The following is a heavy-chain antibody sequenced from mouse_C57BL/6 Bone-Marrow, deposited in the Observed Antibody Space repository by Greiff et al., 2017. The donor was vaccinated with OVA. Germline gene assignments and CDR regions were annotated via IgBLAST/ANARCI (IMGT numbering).Heavy chain of an antibody. Sequence: EVKLLESGPELVKPGASVKMSCKASGYTFTDYNMHWVKQSHGKSLEWIGYINPNNGGTRYNQKFKGKATLTVNKSSSTAYMELRSLNSAVSAVYYWASRGYFEGWGTGTTVTVS. J-gene: IGHJ1*03. CDR3: ASRGYFEG. V-gene: IGHV1-22*01. CDR1: GYTFTDYN. CDR2: INPNNGGT.